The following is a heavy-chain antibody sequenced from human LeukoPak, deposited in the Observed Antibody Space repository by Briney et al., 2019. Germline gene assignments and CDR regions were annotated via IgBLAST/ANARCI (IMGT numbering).Heavy chain of an antibody. Sequence: SETLSLTCAVYGGSFSGYYWSWIRQPPGMGLEWIGYICYSGSTNYNPSLKSRVTISVDTSKNQFSLKLSSVTTADTAVYYCARDHDSSGPWGQGTLVTVSS. CDR3: ARDHDSSGP. CDR1: GGSFSGYY. J-gene: IGHJ5*02. D-gene: IGHD3-22*01. CDR2: ICYSGST. V-gene: IGHV4-59*08.